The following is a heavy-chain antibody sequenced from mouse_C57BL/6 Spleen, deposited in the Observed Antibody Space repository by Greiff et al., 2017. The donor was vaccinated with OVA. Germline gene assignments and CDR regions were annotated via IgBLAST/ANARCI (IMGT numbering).Heavy chain of an antibody. Sequence: QVQLQQPGAELVKPGASVKMSCKASGYTFTSYWITWVKQRPGQGLEWIGDIYPGSGSTNCNEKFKSKATLTVDTSSSTAYMQLSSLTSEDSAVYYCARGGITTVVADDAMDYWGQGTSVTVSS. V-gene: IGHV1-55*01. CDR2: IYPGSGST. CDR1: GYTFTSYW. J-gene: IGHJ4*01. D-gene: IGHD1-1*01. CDR3: ARGGITTVVADDAMDY.